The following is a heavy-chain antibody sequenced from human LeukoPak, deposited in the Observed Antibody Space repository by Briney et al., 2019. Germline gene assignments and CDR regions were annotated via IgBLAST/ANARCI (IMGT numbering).Heavy chain of an antibody. CDR3: ARHRVSNYYDSSGYYWGPYYFDY. Sequence: PSETLSLTCTVSGGSISSGDHYWSWIRQPPGKGLEWIGYIYYSGNTYYNPSLKSRVTISVDTSKNQFSLKLSSVTAADTAVYYCARHRVSNYYDSSGYYWGPYYFDYWGQGTLVTVSS. D-gene: IGHD3-22*01. V-gene: IGHV4-30-4*01. CDR1: GGSISSGDHY. CDR2: IYYSGNT. J-gene: IGHJ4*02.